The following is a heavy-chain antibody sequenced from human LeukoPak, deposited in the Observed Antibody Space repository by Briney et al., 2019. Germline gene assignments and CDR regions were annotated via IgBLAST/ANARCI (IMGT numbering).Heavy chain of an antibody. V-gene: IGHV1-18*01. CDR3: ARSNAIMAAGPPHPNFFDY. D-gene: IGHD6-13*01. J-gene: IGHJ4*02. Sequence: ASVKVSCKTSGFTFTSHGISWVRQAPGHGPEWLGWISVYYGKTNYSQKVQGRVTMTTDTYTSTAYMELRSLRSDDTAVYYCARSNAIMAAGPPHPNFFDYWGQGTLVTVSS. CDR1: GFTFTSHG. CDR2: ISVYYGKT.